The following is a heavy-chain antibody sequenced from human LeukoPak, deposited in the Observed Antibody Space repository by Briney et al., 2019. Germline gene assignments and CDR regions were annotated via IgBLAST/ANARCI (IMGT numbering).Heavy chain of an antibody. Sequence: ASVKVSCKASGYTFTSYYMHWVRQAPGQGLEWMGIINPSGGSTSYAQKFQGRVTMTRDMSTSTVYMELSSLRSEDTAVYYCARGPYDFWSGYYVRNFDYWGQGTLVTVSS. V-gene: IGHV1-46*01. CDR3: ARGPYDFWSGYYVRNFDY. D-gene: IGHD3-3*01. CDR1: GYTFTSYY. CDR2: INPSGGST. J-gene: IGHJ4*02.